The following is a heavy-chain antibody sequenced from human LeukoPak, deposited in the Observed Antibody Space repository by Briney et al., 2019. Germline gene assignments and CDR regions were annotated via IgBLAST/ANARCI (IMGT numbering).Heavy chain of an antibody. Sequence: ASVKVSCKASGYTFTGYYMHWVRQAPGQGLEWMGWINPNSGGANYAQKFQGRVTMTRNTSISTAYMELSRLRSDDTAVYYCARTRITMVRGGPPPDYWGQGTLVTVSS. V-gene: IGHV1-2*02. D-gene: IGHD3-10*01. CDR2: INPNSGGA. CDR1: GYTFTGYY. CDR3: ARTRITMVRGGPPPDY. J-gene: IGHJ4*02.